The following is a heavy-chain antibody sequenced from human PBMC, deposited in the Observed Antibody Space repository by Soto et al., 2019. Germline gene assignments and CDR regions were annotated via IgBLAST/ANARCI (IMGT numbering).Heavy chain of an antibody. V-gene: IGHV4-59*01. J-gene: IGHJ2*01. D-gene: IGHD3-10*01. CDR3: ARARSGSYGFWYFEL. Sequence: QVQLQESGPGLVKPSETLSLTCTVSGGSISSYYWSWIRQPPEKGLEWIGYFYDSGYTNHTPSLKSRVTISVDTSKNQFSLKLNSVTAADTAVYYCARARSGSYGFWYFELWGRGTLVTVSS. CDR1: GGSISSYY. CDR2: FYDSGYT.